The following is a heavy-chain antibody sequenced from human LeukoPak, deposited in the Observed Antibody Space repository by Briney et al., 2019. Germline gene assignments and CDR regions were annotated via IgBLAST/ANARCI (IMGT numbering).Heavy chain of an antibody. CDR2: ISSSSSYI. V-gene: IGHV3-21*01. J-gene: IGHJ4*02. CDR1: GFNVNNAW. Sequence: DPGGSLRLSCAASGFNVNNAWMSWVRQAPGKGLEWVSSISSSSSYIYYADSVKGRFTISRDNAKNSLYLQMNSLRAEDTAVYYCARSGYSYGLYFDYWGQGTLVTVSS. D-gene: IGHD5-18*01. CDR3: ARSGYSYGLYFDY.